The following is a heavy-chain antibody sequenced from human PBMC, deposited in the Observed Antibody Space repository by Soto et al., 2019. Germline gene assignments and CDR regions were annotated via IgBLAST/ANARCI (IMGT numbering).Heavy chain of an antibody. CDR1: GFTFSSYG. J-gene: IGHJ4*02. Sequence: GGSLRLSCAASGFTFSSYGMHWVRQAPGKGLEWVAVIWYDGSNKYYADSVKGRFTISRDNSKNTLYLQMNSLRAEDTAVYYCARDFDPFGGVIVKYYFDYWGQGTLVTVSS. CDR2: IWYDGSNK. CDR3: ARDFDPFGGVIVKYYFDY. D-gene: IGHD3-16*02. V-gene: IGHV3-33*01.